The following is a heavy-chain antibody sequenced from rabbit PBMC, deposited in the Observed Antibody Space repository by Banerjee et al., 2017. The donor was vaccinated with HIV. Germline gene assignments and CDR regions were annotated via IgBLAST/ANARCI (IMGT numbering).Heavy chain of an antibody. J-gene: IGHJ3*01. CDR1: GFSFSGRYW. D-gene: IGHD1-1*01. CDR3: ARAGADIDYYLTRLDL. CDR2: IYAGISGTT. Sequence: EQLEESGRDLVKPEGSLTLTCTASGFSFSGRYWICWIRQAPGKGLEWIACIYAGISGTTYYASWAKGRFTISKTSSTTVTLQMTSLTAADTATYFCARAGADIDYYLTRLDLWGQGTLVTVS. V-gene: IGHV1S45*01.